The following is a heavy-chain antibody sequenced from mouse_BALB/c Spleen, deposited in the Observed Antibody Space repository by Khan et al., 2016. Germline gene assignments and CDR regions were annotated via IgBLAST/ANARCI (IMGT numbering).Heavy chain of an antibody. CDR2: IAPGSGST. J-gene: IGHJ2*01. Sequence: DLVKPGASVKLSCKASGYTFTSYWINWIKQRPGQGLEWIGRIAPGSGSTYYNEMFKGKATLTVDTSSSTAYIQLSSLSSEDSAVYFCASEGCDEGDYFDYWGQGTTLTVSS. V-gene: IGHV1S41*01. CDR3: ASEGCDEGDYFDY. CDR1: GYTFTSYW. D-gene: IGHD3-2*02.